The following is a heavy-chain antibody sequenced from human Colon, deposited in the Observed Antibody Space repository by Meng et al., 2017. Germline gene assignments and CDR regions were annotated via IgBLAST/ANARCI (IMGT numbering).Heavy chain of an antibody. V-gene: IGHV4-4*02. CDR2: IYHGGNT. CDR3: SRGVVAGAMVWFDP. Sequence: QLQLQDSGPGLVKPSCTLSITCAVSGGSINSSNWWLWVRQPPGKGLEWLGEIYHGGNTNYNPSLKSRVTLSLDKSKNQFSLRLTSVTAADTAMYYCSRGVVAGAMVWFDPWGPGTLVTVSS. CDR1: GGSINSSNW. D-gene: IGHD2-2*01. J-gene: IGHJ5*02.